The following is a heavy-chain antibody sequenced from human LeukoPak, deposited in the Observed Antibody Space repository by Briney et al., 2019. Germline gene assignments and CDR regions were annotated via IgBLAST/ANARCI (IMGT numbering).Heavy chain of an antibody. CDR2: ISSSGSTI. CDR1: GFTFSSYE. Sequence: GGSLRLSCAASGFTFSSYEMNWVRQAPGKGLEWVSYISSSGSTIYYADSVKGRFTISRDNAKNSLYLQMNSLRAEDTAVYYCARGSPYDFWSGYSPGASDYWGQGTLVSVSS. V-gene: IGHV3-48*03. D-gene: IGHD3-3*01. J-gene: IGHJ4*02. CDR3: ARGSPYDFWSGYSPGASDY.